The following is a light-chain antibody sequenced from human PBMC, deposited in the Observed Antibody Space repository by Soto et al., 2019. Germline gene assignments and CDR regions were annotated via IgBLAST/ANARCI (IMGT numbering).Light chain of an antibody. Sequence: EIVMTQSPATLSVSPGERATLSCRASQSVSSNLAWYQQKPGQAPTLLIYGASTRATGIPARFSGSGSGTEITLTISSLQSEDFALYYCQQYNNWPPYTFGQGTKLEIK. CDR1: QSVSSN. CDR3: QQYNNWPPYT. CDR2: GAS. V-gene: IGKV3-15*01. J-gene: IGKJ2*01.